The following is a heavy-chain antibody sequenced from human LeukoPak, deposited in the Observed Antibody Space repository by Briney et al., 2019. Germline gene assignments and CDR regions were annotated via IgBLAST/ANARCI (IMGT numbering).Heavy chain of an antibody. J-gene: IGHJ4*02. CDR2: INSDGSST. Sequence: GGSLRLSCAASGFTFSSYWMHWVRQAPGEGLVWVSRINSDGSSTSYADSVKGRFTISRDNAKNTLYLQLNSLRAEDTAVYYCARAAGGLYYDSSGYFDYWGQGTLVTVSP. CDR3: ARAAGGLYYDSSGYFDY. CDR1: GFTFSSYW. V-gene: IGHV3-74*01. D-gene: IGHD3-22*01.